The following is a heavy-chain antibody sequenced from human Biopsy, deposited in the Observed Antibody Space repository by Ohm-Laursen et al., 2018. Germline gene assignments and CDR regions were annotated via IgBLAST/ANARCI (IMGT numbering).Heavy chain of an antibody. CDR1: GDSISSYY. J-gene: IGHJ2*01. Sequence: GTLSLTCTVSGDSISSYYWRWIRQPPGKGLQWIGYVYYTGSTDYNPSLQSRVTISVDTSKNHFSLRLRSVTPADTAIYYCARDRGYYSDRTVPGYFDLWGRGTLVTVPS. CDR2: VYYTGST. V-gene: IGHV4-59*01. D-gene: IGHD3-22*01. CDR3: ARDRGYYSDRTVPGYFDL.